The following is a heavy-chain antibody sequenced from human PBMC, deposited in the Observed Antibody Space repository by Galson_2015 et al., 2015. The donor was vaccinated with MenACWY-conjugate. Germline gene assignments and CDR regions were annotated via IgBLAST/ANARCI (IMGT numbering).Heavy chain of an antibody. CDR3: AKGKIYGDYEWSAFDI. Sequence: SLRLSCAASGFTFSSYGMHWVRQAPGKGLEWVAVISYDGSNKYYADSVKGRFTISRDNSKNTLYLQMNSLRAEDTAVYYCAKGKIYGDYEWSAFDIWGQGTMVTVSS. D-gene: IGHD4-17*01. J-gene: IGHJ3*02. CDR2: ISYDGSNK. CDR1: GFTFSSYG. V-gene: IGHV3-30*18.